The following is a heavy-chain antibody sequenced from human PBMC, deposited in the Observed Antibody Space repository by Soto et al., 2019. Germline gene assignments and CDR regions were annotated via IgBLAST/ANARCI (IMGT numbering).Heavy chain of an antibody. CDR1: GGSISSSNW. CDR3: ARVGLLWFGETHFDP. J-gene: IGHJ5*02. V-gene: IGHV4-4*02. CDR2: IYHSGST. D-gene: IGHD3-10*01. Sequence: SETLSLTCAVSGGSISSSNWWSWVRQPPGKGLEWIGEIYHSGSTNYNPSLKSRVTISVDKSKNQFSLKLSSVTAADTAVYYCARVGLLWFGETHFDPPGQGTLVTVSA.